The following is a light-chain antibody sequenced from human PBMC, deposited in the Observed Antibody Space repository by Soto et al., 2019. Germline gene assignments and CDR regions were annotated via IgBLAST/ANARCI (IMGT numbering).Light chain of an antibody. V-gene: IGLV1-40*01. CDR1: SSNIGAGYE. J-gene: IGLJ3*02. CDR3: QSYDSSLSGSV. Sequence: QTVVTQPPSVSGAPGQGVTISCTGSSSNIGAGYEVHWYQQLPGTAPRLLIYGNVNRRSGVPHRFSGSKSGTSASLVITGLQAEDEADYYCQSYDSSLSGSVFGGGTKVAVL. CDR2: GNV.